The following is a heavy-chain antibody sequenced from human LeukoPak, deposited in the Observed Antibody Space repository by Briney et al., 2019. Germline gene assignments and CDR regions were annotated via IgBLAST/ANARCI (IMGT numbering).Heavy chain of an antibody. J-gene: IGHJ4*02. CDR2: IRAKVDSYAT. Sequence: GGSLRLSCAASGFIFSDFAMHWVRQASGKGLEWVGRIRAKVDSYATTYAASVKGRFTVSRDDSKNTAYLEMNSLKSEDTAVYYCARPSSGFHFWGQGTLVTVSS. D-gene: IGHD3-22*01. CDR3: ARPSSGFHF. V-gene: IGHV3-73*01. CDR1: GFIFSDFA.